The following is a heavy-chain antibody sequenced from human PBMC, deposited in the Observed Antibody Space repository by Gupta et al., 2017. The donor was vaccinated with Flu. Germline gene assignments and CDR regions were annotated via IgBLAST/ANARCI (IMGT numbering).Heavy chain of an antibody. Sequence: TFSYDWMSWVRQAPGKGLEWVANIKQDGSEKYYVDSVKGRFTISRDNAKNSLYLQMNSLRAEDTAVYYCARASGVAGRFDYWGQGTLVTVSS. V-gene: IGHV3-7*01. J-gene: IGHJ4*02. CDR3: ARASGVAGRFDY. CDR2: IKQDGSEK. D-gene: IGHD6-19*01. CDR1: TFSYDW.